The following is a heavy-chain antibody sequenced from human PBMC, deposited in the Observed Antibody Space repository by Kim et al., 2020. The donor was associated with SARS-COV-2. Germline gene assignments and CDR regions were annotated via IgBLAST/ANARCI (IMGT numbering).Heavy chain of an antibody. Sequence: SETLSLTCTVSGGSISSGDYYWSWIRQPPGKGLEWIGYIYYSRSTYYNPSLKSRVTISVDTSKNQFSLKLSSVTAADTAVYYCARELYREAMDVWGQGTTVTVSS. D-gene: IGHD3-16*02. V-gene: IGHV4-30-4*01. CDR3: ARELYREAMDV. CDR2: IYYSRST. J-gene: IGHJ6*02. CDR1: GGSISSGDYY.